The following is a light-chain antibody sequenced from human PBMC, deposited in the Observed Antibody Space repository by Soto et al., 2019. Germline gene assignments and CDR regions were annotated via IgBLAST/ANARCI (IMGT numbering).Light chain of an antibody. Sequence: EIVLTQSPATLSLSPGGRATLSCRASQSVENYLAWFQQKRGQAPRLLLYDTSNRAAGIPDRFSGSGSGTDFTLTNCSLEPEDFAVYYCHQRYIWPPLTFGGGTKVEIK. J-gene: IGKJ4*01. CDR3: HQRYIWPPLT. V-gene: IGKV3-11*01. CDR1: QSVENY. CDR2: DTS.